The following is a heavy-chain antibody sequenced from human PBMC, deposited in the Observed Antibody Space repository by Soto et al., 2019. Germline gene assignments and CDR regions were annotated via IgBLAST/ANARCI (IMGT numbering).Heavy chain of an antibody. Sequence: SDTLSLTCSVFCVSMTPYYWSWILQSPVKGLEWIANIYYRGNTNYNPSLESRVTISIDTSKNQFSLKLNSLTAADTAVYYCARHSKKTGDFDYYYGMDVWGQGTTVT. CDR3: ARHSKKTGDFDYYYGMDV. V-gene: IGHV4-59*08. J-gene: IGHJ6*02. D-gene: IGHD7-27*01. CDR2: IYYRGNT. CDR1: CVSMTPYY.